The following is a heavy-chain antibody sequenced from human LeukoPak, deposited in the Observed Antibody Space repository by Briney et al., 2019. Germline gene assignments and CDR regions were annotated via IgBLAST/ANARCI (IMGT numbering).Heavy chain of an antibody. CDR2: INSDGSCT. V-gene: IGHV3-74*01. D-gene: IGHD2-15*01. Sequence: PGGSLRLSCTASGSTFSTYWMHWVRQAPGKGLVWVSLINSDGSCTDFADSVKGRFTISRDNAQSTLYLQMNSLRVEDTAVYYCATELRESGASSRNAFDIWGQGTVVSVSS. J-gene: IGHJ3*02. CDR1: GSTFSTYW. CDR3: ATELRESGASSRNAFDI.